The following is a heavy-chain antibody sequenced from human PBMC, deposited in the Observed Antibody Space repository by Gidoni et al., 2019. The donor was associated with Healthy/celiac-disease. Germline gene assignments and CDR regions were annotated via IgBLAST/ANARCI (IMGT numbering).Heavy chain of an antibody. CDR3: ARCPYYYDSQGYFDY. Sequence: QVQLQQWGAGLLKPSETLSLTCAVDGGSVSGYYWRWISQPPGKGLEWIGEINPSGSTNYNPSLKSRFTISVDTSKNQFSLKLSSVTAADTAVYYCARCPYYYDSQGYFDYWGQGTLVTVSS. CDR2: INPSGST. J-gene: IGHJ4*02. V-gene: IGHV4-34*01. D-gene: IGHD3-22*01. CDR1: GGSVSGYY.